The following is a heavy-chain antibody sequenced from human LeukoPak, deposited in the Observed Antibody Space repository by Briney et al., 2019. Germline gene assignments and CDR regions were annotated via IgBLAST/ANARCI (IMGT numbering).Heavy chain of an antibody. CDR2: IYHSGST. CDR1: GYSISSGYY. D-gene: IGHD3-22*01. J-gene: IGHJ2*01. CDR3: ARGPTYYYDSSGYYLYWYFDL. Sequence: SETLSLTCAVSGYSISSGYYWGWIRQPPGKGLEWIGSIYHSGSTYYNPSLKSRVTISVDTSKNQFSLKLSSVTAADTAVYYCARGPTYYYDSSGYYLYWYFDLWGRGTLVTVSS. V-gene: IGHV4-38-2*01.